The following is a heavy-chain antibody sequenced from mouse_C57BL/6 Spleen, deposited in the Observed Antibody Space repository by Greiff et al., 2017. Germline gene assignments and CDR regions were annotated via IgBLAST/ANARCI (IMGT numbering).Heavy chain of an antibody. CDR3: ARHGGDSPFAY. V-gene: IGHV2-6-1*01. Sequence: QVQLKESGPGLVAPSQSLSITCTVSGFSLTSYGVHWVRQPPGKGLAWLVVIWSDGNTTYNSALKSRLSISKDNSKSQFFLKMNSLQTDDTAMYYCARHGGDSPFAYWGQGTLVTVAA. CDR2: IWSDGNT. CDR1: GFSLTSYG. J-gene: IGHJ3*01.